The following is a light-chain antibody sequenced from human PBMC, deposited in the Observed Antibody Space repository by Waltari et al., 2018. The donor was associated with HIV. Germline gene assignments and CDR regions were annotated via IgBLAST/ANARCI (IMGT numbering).Light chain of an antibody. V-gene: IGKV1D-12*01. Sequence: IQMTQSPSSVSASVGARVTITCRASQGINNWLAWYQQKPGKAPKLLVYAASILQSGVPSRFSGSGSGTDFTLLISSLQPEDFATYYCQQANSFPFTFGPGTKVDVK. CDR3: QQANSFPFT. J-gene: IGKJ3*01. CDR2: AAS. CDR1: QGINNW.